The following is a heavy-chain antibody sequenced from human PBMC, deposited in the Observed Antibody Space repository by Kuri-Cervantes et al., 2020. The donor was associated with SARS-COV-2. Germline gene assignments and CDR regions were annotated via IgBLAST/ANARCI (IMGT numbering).Heavy chain of an antibody. CDR1: GFTFSDYY. CDR2: TSSSGSTI. J-gene: IGHJ4*02. CDR3: TRHDFWSAYYFDY. Sequence: GESLKISCAASGFTFSDYYMSWIRQAPGKGLEWVSYTSSSGSTIYYADSVKGRFTISRDNAKNSLYLQMNSLRAEDTAVYYCTRHDFWSAYYFDYWGQGTLVTVSS. D-gene: IGHD3-3*01. V-gene: IGHV3-11*04.